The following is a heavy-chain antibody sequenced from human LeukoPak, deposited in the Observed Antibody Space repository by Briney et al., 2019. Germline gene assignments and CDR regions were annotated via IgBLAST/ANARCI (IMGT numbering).Heavy chain of an antibody. CDR1: GFTFSSYA. J-gene: IGHJ4*02. CDR3: AKDPQWELPSPFDH. V-gene: IGHV3-23*01. CDR2: ISGSGGST. Sequence: GGSLRLSCAASGFTFSSYAMSWVRQAPGKGLEWVSAISGSGGSTYFADSVKGRFSISRDNSKNTLYLLLNSLRAEDTAVYYCAKDPQWELPSPFDHWGQGTLVTVSS. D-gene: IGHD1-26*01.